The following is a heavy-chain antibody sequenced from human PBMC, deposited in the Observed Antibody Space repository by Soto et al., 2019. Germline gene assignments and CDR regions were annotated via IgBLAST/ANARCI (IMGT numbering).Heavy chain of an antibody. J-gene: IGHJ6*03. Sequence: SSETLSLTCTVSGGSISSSSYYWGWIRQPPGKGLEWIGSIYYSGSTYYNPSLKSRVTISVDTSKNQFSLKLSSVTAADTAVYYCARLPYSYSYMDVWGKGTTVTVSS. CDR1: GGSISSSSYY. D-gene: IGHD4-4*01. V-gene: IGHV4-39*01. CDR3: ARLPYSYSYMDV. CDR2: IYYSGST.